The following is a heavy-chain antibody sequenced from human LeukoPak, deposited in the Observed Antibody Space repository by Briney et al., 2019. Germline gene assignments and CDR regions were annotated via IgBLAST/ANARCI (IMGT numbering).Heavy chain of an antibody. J-gene: IGHJ4*02. CDR3: ARKNGLDY. Sequence: SGGSLRLSCAASGFTFSSYAMSWVRQAPGKGLEWVANIKQDGSEKYYVDSVKGRFTISRDNAKNSLYLQMNSLRAEDTAVYYCARKNGLDYWGQGTLVTVSS. CDR2: IKQDGSEK. V-gene: IGHV3-7*01. CDR1: GFTFSSYA.